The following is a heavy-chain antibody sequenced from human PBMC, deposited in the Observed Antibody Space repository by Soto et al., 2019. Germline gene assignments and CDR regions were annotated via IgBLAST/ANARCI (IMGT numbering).Heavy chain of an antibody. V-gene: IGHV5-10-1*01. CDR1: GYSFTSYW. CDR2: IDPSDSYT. CDR3: ARPKTLVGATTTRGAFDI. J-gene: IGHJ3*02. Sequence: PGESLKISCKGSGYSFTSYWISWVRQMPGKGLEWMGRIDPSDSYTNYSPSFQGHVTISADKSISTAYLQWSSLKASDTAMYYCARPKTLVGATTTRGAFDIWGQGTMVTVSS. D-gene: IGHD1-26*01.